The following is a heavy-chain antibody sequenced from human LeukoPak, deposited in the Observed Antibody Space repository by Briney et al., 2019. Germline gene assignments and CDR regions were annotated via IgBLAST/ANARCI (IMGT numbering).Heavy chain of an antibody. CDR2: IYSGGST. CDR3: ARARITMVRGGQRYFDL. CDR1: GFTVSSNY. V-gene: IGHV3-53*04. J-gene: IGHJ2*01. D-gene: IGHD3-10*01. Sequence: GGSLRLSCAASGFTVSSNYMSWDRQAPGKGLEWVSVIYSGGSTYYADSVKGRFTISRHNSKNTLYLQMNSLRAEDTAVYYCARARITMVRGGQRYFDLWGRGTLVTVSS.